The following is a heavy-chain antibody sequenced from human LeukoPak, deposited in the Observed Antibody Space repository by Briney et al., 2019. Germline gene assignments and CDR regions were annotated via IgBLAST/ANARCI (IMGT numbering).Heavy chain of an antibody. Sequence: SVKVSCKASGGNFSSYAISWVRQAPGQGLEWMGRIIPIFGIANYAQKFQGRVTITADKSTSTAYMELSSLRSEDTAVYYCARDLGYGSGSYFPNWFDPWGQGTLVTVSS. J-gene: IGHJ5*02. V-gene: IGHV1-69*04. CDR3: ARDLGYGSGSYFPNWFDP. CDR1: GGNFSSYA. CDR2: IIPIFGIA. D-gene: IGHD3-10*01.